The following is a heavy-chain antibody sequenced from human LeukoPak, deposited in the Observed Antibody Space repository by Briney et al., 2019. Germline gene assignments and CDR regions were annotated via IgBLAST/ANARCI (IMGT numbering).Heavy chain of an antibody. J-gene: IGHJ4*02. V-gene: IGHV1-2*02. CDR3: AARSGELPYYFDY. D-gene: IGHD1-26*01. Sequence: GASVKVSCKASGYTFTGYYMHWVRQAPGQGLEWMGWINPNSGGTNYAQKFQGRVTMTRDTSISTAYMELSRLRSDDTAVYYCAARSGELPYYFDYWGQGTLVTVSS. CDR1: GYTFTGYY. CDR2: INPNSGGT.